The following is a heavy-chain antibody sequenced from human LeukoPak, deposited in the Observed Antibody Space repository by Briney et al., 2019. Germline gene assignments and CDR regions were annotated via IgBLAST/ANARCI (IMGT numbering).Heavy chain of an antibody. CDR2: ISYDGSNK. Sequence: GGSLRLSCAASRFTFSSYGMHWVRQAPGKGLEWVAVISYDGSNKYYADSVKGRFTISRDNSKNTLYLQMNSLRAEDTAVYYCAKEYLGESKYYYYYGMDVWGQGTTVTVSS. J-gene: IGHJ6*02. CDR1: RFTFSSYG. D-gene: IGHD2-2*02. CDR3: AKEYLGESKYYYYYGMDV. V-gene: IGHV3-30*18.